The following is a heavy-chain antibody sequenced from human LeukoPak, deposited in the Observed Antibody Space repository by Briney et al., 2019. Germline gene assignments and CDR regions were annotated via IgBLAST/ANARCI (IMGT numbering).Heavy chain of an antibody. CDR2: ISSSGSTI. V-gene: IGHV3-11*04. J-gene: IGHJ3*02. CDR3: ARTEDSGSAFDI. Sequence: GGSLRLSCAASGFTFSDYYMSWIRQAPGKGLEWVSYISSSGSTIYYADSVKGRFTISRDNSKNTLYLQMNSLRAEDTAVYYCARTEDSGSAFDIWGQGTMVTVSS. CDR1: GFTFSDYY. D-gene: IGHD1-14*01.